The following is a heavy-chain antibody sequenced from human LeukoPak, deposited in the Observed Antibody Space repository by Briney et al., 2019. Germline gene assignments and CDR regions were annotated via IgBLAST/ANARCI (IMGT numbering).Heavy chain of an antibody. D-gene: IGHD6-19*01. V-gene: IGHV3-21*01. CDR2: ISSSSSYI. J-gene: IGHJ6*03. CDR3: ARVPWAETYYMDV. Sequence: RSGGSLRLSCAASGFTFSSYSMNWVRQAPGEGLEWVSSISSSSSYIYYADSVKGRFTISRDNAKNSLYLQMNSLRAEDTAVYYCARVPWAETYYMDVWGKGTTVTVSS. CDR1: GFTFSSYS.